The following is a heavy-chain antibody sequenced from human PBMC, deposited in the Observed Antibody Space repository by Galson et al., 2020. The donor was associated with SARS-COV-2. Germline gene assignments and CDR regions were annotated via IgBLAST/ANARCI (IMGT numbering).Heavy chain of an antibody. D-gene: IGHD6-13*01. V-gene: IGHV4-39*01. CDR1: GGSLRSSSYY. CDR2: MYYTGTT. CDR3: ARGAWGDSCNWYYFDY. J-gene: IGHJ4*02. Sequence: ASETLSLTCTVSGGSLRSSSYYWGWIRQPPGKGLEWIGSMYYTGTTYYTPSLKSRVTISIETSKNQFSLKLTSVTATDTAVYYCARGAWGDSCNWYYFDYWGQGNLVTVSS.